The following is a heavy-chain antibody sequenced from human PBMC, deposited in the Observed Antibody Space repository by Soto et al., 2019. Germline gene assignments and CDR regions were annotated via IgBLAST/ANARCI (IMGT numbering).Heavy chain of an antibody. CDR1: GGSISSGDYY. V-gene: IGHV4-30-4*01. J-gene: IGHJ5*02. Sequence: SETLSLTCTVSGGSISSGDYYWSWIRQPPGKGLEWIGYIYYSGSTYYNPSLRSRVTISVDTSKNQFSLKLSSVTAADTAVYYFARGLRFLEWLSPQCWFYPWGQGTLVTVSS. D-gene: IGHD3-3*01. CDR3: ARGLRFLEWLSPQCWFYP. CDR2: IYYSGST.